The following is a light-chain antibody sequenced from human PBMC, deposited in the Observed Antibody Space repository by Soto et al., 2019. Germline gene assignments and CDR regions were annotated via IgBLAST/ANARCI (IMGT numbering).Light chain of an antibody. J-gene: IGKJ1*01. V-gene: IGKV3-11*01. Sequence: EIVLTQSPDTLSLSPGERATLSCSASQSVSSYLAWYQQKPGQALRLLIYDTFKRATGIPARFSGSGSATGFTLSISSLEPEDFAVSYCVQRSTFAWTVGQGSKVEI. CDR3: VQRSTFAWT. CDR2: DTF. CDR1: QSVSSY.